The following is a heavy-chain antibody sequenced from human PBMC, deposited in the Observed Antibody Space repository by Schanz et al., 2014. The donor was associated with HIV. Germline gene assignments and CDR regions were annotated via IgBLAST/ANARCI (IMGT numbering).Heavy chain of an antibody. D-gene: IGHD6-13*01. CDR2: ISSTSTYR. CDR3: VKSGSEESSNTWYADS. Sequence: EVQLLESGGNLVHPGGSLRLSCAASGFTFRDSVVSWVRQAPGKGLEWIASISSTSTYRFYAGSVKGRFTISRDNSEDTLYIQMNILRVDDSAIYYCVKSGSEESSNTWYADSWGQGTLVTVSS. CDR1: GFTFRDSV. V-gene: IGHV3-23*01. J-gene: IGHJ4*02.